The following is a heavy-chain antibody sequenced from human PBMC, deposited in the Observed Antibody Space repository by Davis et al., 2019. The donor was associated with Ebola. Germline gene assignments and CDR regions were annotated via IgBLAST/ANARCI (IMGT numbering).Heavy chain of an antibody. J-gene: IGHJ4*02. Sequence: PGGSLRLSCKASGYSFTSYWIGWVRQMPGKGLEWMGIIYPRDVDIRYTPSFQGQVTISADKSISTAYLQWTSLKASDSAIYYCARQYGFGIYNWGQGTLVTVSS. D-gene: IGHD5-24*01. CDR1: GYSFTSYW. V-gene: IGHV5-51*01. CDR3: ARQYGFGIYN. CDR2: IYPRDVDI.